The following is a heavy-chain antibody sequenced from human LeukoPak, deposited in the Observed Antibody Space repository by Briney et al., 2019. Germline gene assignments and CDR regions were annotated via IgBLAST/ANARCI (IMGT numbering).Heavy chain of an antibody. CDR3: ARVRGYSYDSSDFDY. V-gene: IGHV4-59*01. J-gene: IGHJ4*02. CDR2: IYYSGLT. CDR1: GGSISSYY. D-gene: IGHD5-18*01. Sequence: PSETLSLTCTVSGGSISSYYWSWIRQPPGKALEWIAYIYYSGLTNYNPSLKSRVTISVDTSKNQFSLKLSSVTAADTAVYYCARVRGYSYDSSDFDYWGQGTLVTVSS.